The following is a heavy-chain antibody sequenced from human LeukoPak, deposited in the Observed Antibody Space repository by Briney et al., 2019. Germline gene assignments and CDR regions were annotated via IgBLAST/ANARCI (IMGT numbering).Heavy chain of an antibody. V-gene: IGHV3-23*01. CDR2: ISGSGSST. J-gene: IGHJ4*02. CDR3: AKNRLIGVPAAIGY. Sequence: TGGSLRLSWAASGFTFSNYAMSWVRQAPGKGLEWVSAISGSGSSTYYADSVKGRFTISRDNYKNTLYLQMNSLRDEDTAVYYCAKNRLIGVPAAIGYWGQGTLVTVSS. CDR1: GFTFSNYA. D-gene: IGHD2-2*01.